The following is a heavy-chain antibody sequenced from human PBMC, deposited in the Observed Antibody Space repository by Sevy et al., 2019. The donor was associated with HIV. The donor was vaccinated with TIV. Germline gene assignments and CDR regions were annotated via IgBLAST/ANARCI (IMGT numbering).Heavy chain of an antibody. V-gene: IGHV3-30*04. D-gene: IGHD3-10*01. CDR2: ISYDGSNK. J-gene: IGHJ4*02. CDR3: ARSPIGVFIFFDY. Sequence: GGSLRLSCAASGFTFTTYNMHWVRQTPGKGLEWVAVISYDGSNKFYADSVKGRFTISRDNSKNTLDLQMNSLSSEDTAIYDCARSPIGVFIFFDYWGQGTLVTVSS. CDR1: GFTFTTYN.